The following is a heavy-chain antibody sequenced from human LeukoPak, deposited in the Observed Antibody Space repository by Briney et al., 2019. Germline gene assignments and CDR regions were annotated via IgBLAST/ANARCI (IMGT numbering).Heavy chain of an antibody. J-gene: IGHJ4*02. CDR3: ARRIVATKHFDY. D-gene: IGHD5-12*01. V-gene: IGHV3-21*01. CDR1: GFTVSSYS. CDR2: ISSSSYI. Sequence: GGSLRLSCAASGFTVSSYSMNWVRQAPGKGLEWVSSISSSSYIYYADSVKGRFTISRDNAKNSLYLQMNSLRAEDTAVYYCARRIVATKHFDYWGQGTLVTVSS.